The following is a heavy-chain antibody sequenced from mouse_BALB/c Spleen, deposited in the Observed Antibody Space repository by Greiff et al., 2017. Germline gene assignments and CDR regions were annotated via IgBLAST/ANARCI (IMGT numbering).Heavy chain of an antibody. Sequence: QVQLKQPGAELVKPGASVKLSCKASGYTFTSYWMHWVKQRPGQGLEWIGEIDPSDSYTNYNQKFKGKATLTVDKSSSTAYMQLSSLTSEDSAVYYCARKTTVVAKRAWFAYWGQGTLVTVSA. J-gene: IGHJ3*01. CDR2: IDPSDSYT. CDR3: ARKTTVVAKRAWFAY. V-gene: IGHV1-69*02. CDR1: GYTFTSYW. D-gene: IGHD1-1*01.